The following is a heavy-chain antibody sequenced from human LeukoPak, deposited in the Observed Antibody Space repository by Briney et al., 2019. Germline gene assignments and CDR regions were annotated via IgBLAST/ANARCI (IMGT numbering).Heavy chain of an antibody. Sequence: ASVKVSCKASGYTFTSYGISWVRQAPGQGLEWMGGFDPEDGETIYAQKFQGRVTTTRDTSINVVYMDLKRLRSDDTAVYYCARKRNYALIFDNWGQGTLVTVSS. CDR2: FDPEDGET. CDR3: ARKRNYALIFDN. J-gene: IGHJ4*02. V-gene: IGHV1-2*02. CDR1: GYTFTSYG. D-gene: IGHD1-7*01.